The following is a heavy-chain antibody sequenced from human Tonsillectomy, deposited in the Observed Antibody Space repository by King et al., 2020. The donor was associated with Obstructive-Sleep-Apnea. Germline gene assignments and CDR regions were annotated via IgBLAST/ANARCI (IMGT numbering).Heavy chain of an antibody. CDR3: TRRSHTGTAVSGMDV. CDR1: GFTFSGSG. Sequence: VQLVESGGGLVQPGGSLKLSCAASGFTFSGSGIHWVRQASGKGLEWVGRIRSKDNYATAYAASVRGRFTISRNDSMNTAYLQMNRLKTDATAVYYCTRRSHTGTAVSGMDVWGQGTTVTVSS. J-gene: IGHJ6*02. CDR2: IRSKDNYAT. V-gene: IGHV3-73*01. D-gene: IGHD4-23*01.